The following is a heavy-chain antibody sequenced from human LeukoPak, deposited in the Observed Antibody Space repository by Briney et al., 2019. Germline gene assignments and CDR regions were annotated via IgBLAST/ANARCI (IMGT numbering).Heavy chain of an antibody. J-gene: IGHJ4*02. CDR1: GLIFSDYS. CDR2: ITSSSSPT. D-gene: IGHD2-2*01. V-gene: IGHV3-48*01. Sequence: GGSLRLSCAASGLIFSDYSMNWVRQAPGKGLEWVSYITSSSSPTFYADSVKGRFTNSRDNAKNSLFLQMNSLRAEDTAVYYCARGEPYHCSSTSCYYDYWGQGTLVTVSS. CDR3: ARGEPYHCSSTSCYYDY.